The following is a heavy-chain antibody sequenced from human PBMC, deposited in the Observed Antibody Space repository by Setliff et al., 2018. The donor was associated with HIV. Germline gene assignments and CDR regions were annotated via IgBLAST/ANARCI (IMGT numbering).Heavy chain of an antibody. Sequence: SETLSLTCTLSGFSISSDGFYWNWIRQRPGKGLEWIGYIFGSGSTYYNPALKSRLRISIDTSANQFSVDLSSVTASDTAMYFCASVPNCGEAPFAFDVWGRGTLVTVSS. V-gene: IGHV4-30-4*08. CDR3: ASVPNCGEAPFAFDV. CDR1: GFSISSDGFY. J-gene: IGHJ3*01. CDR2: IFGSGST. D-gene: IGHD7-27*01.